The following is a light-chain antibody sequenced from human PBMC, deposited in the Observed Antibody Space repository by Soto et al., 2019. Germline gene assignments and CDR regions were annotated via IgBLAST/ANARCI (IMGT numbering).Light chain of an antibody. CDR1: QSISNY. V-gene: IGKV1-39*01. CDR3: QQSFSSIT. J-gene: IGKJ5*01. CDR2: GTS. Sequence: DIQMTQSPSSLSASVGDRVTITCRASQSISNYLHWYQQKPGKAPKLLIHGTSNLQSGVPSRFSGSGSGTHFILTISSLQPEDFAIYYCQQSFSSITFGQGTRLEIK.